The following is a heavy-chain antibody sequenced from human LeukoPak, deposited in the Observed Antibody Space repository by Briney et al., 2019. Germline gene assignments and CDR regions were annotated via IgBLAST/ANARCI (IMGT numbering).Heavy chain of an antibody. CDR1: GYSFTSYW. Sequence: RGESRQISGKGSGYSFTSYWISGVRQMPGKGLEWMGRIDASDSYNTYSPSFQGHVTFSADKSISTAYLQWSSLEASTTVLYYCAMSRGGYYCLGSYYAFDYWGQGTLVTVSS. D-gene: IGHD3-10*01. CDR2: IDASDSYN. CDR3: AMSRGGYYCLGSYYAFDY. J-gene: IGHJ4*02. V-gene: IGHV5-10-1*01.